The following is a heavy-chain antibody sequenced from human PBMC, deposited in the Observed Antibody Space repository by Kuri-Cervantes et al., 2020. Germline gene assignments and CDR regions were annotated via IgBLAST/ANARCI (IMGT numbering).Heavy chain of an antibody. Sequence: GSLRLSCAVSGGSISSSNWWSWVRQPPGKGLEWIGEIYHSGSTNYNPSLKSRVTMLVDKSKNLFSLKLTSVTAADTAVCYCARDTPVVAGGTTSWYFDFWGHGTLVTVSS. V-gene: IGHV4-4*02. CDR1: GGSISSSNW. J-gene: IGHJ2*01. D-gene: IGHD6-13*01. CDR3: ARDTPVVAGGTTSWYFDF. CDR2: IYHSGST.